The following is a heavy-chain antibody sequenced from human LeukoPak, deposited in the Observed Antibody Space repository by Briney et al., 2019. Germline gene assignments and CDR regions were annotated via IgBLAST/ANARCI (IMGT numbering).Heavy chain of an antibody. J-gene: IGHJ4*02. CDR3: ARRRLAGRVGFDY. Sequence: TSETLSLTCSVSGDSISSTNSYWGWIRQPPGKGLEWIGNIYHSGSTYYNPSLKSRVTISVHTSKNQFSLTMNSVTAADTAVYYCARRRLAGRVGFDYWGQGTLVTVSS. V-gene: IGHV4-39*01. CDR1: GDSISSTNSY. CDR2: IYHSGST. D-gene: IGHD6-19*01.